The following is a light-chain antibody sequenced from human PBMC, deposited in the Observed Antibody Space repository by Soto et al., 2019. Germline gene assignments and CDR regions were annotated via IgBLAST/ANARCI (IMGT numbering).Light chain of an antibody. V-gene: IGKV3-20*01. CDR1: QNFGGRF. J-gene: IGKJ4*01. CDR3: QQYGGSLLR. Sequence: DIGLTQSPGTLSWSPGERATLSCRASQNFGGRFVAWYQQKLGQAPRLLSYGSSSRSTGIPDRFSGSGSETDFTHHIRRLEPEDFAMYYCQQYGGSLLRFGGATRVEI. CDR2: GSS.